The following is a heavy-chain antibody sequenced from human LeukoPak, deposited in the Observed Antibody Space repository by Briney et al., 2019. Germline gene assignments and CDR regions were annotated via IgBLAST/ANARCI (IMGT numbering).Heavy chain of an antibody. J-gene: IGHJ4*02. Sequence: PGRSLRLSRAASGFTLSNYGVHWVPPAPRKGLEWVAGVRFDGSTKYYAEYVRGRFAIARYNSKSTMYLEMNSLRAEDTGVYYCARAYSRESGYDFVFENWGQGTLVSVSS. CDR2: VRFDGSTK. CDR1: GFTLSNYG. V-gene: IGHV3-33*01. D-gene: IGHD5-12*01. CDR3: ARAYSRESGYDFVFEN.